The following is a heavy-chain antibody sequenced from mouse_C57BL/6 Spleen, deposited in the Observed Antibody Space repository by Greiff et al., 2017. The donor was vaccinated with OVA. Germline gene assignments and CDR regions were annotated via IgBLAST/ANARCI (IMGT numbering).Heavy chain of an antibody. CDR2: IYPRDGST. Sequence: VQVVESGPELVKPGASVKLSCKASGYTFTSYDINWVKQRPGQGLEWIGWIYPRDGSTKYNEKFKGKATLTVDTSSSTAYMELHSLTSEDSAVYFCARKGYFDYWGQGTTLTVSS. V-gene: IGHV1-85*01. J-gene: IGHJ2*01. CDR1: GYTFTSYD. CDR3: ARKGYFDY.